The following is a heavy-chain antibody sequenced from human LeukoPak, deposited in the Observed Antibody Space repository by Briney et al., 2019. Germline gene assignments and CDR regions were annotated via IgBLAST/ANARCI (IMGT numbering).Heavy chain of an antibody. CDR3: ARGRVVMTATAPQEVMGDGFDI. J-gene: IGHJ3*02. CDR2: IYYSGTT. Sequence: SETLSLTCTVSGGSISSSYYYGGWIRQPPGKGLEWIGSIYYSGTTYYNPSLKSRVTISEDTSKNQFSLKLTSVTAADTAVYFCARGRVVMTATAPQEVMGDGFDIWGQGTKVSVSS. CDR1: GGSISSSYYY. V-gene: IGHV4-39*01. D-gene: IGHD2-21*02.